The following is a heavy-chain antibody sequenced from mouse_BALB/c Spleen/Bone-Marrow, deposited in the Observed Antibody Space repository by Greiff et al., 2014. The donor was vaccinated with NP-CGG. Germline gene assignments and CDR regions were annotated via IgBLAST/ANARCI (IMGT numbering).Heavy chain of an antibody. J-gene: IGHJ2*01. CDR2: INLSTGYT. D-gene: IGHD2-4*01. Sequence: VQLVESGAELAKPGASVKMSCKASGYTFTNHWMHWVKQRPGQGLEWIGYINLSTGYTEYNQKFKDKATLTADKSSSTAYMQLSSLTSEDSAVYYCARDDYDDYWGQGTTLTVSS. V-gene: IGHV1-7*01. CDR3: ARDDYDDY. CDR1: GYTFTNHW.